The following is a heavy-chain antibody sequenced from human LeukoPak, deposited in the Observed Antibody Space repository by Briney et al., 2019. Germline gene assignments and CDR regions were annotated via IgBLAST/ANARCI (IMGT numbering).Heavy chain of an antibody. Sequence: PSETLSLTCTVSEGSVSTYFWNWLRQPPGGGLEWIGHVFHDGSTNLNPSLKSRVTISIDTSKNQFSLNLRSVTAADTAVYYCARGPPADTVTSYFDYWGQGTLVTVSS. CDR1: EGSVSTYF. CDR2: VFHDGST. J-gene: IGHJ4*02. D-gene: IGHD4-11*01. V-gene: IGHV4-59*08. CDR3: ARGPPADTVTSYFDY.